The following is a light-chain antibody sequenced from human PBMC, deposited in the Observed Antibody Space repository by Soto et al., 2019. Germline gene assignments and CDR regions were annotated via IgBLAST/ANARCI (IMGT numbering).Light chain of an antibody. J-gene: IGKJ1*01. Sequence: IQMSQTPSTLSASVGDRVTITCRASQSISSWLAWYQQKPGKAPNLLIYDASSLESGVPSRFSGSGSGTEFTLTISSLQPDDFATYYCQQYNSYSRTFCQGTNVDI. V-gene: IGKV1-5*01. CDR3: QQYNSYSRT. CDR1: QSISSW. CDR2: DAS.